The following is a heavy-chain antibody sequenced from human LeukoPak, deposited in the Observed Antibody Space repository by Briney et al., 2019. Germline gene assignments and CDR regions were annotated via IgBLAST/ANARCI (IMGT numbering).Heavy chain of an antibody. CDR2: INHSGSN. CDR1: GGSFSAYY. J-gene: IGHJ4*02. D-gene: IGHD6-19*01. V-gene: IGHV4-34*01. Sequence: PSETLSLTCAVCGGSFSAYYWSWIRQPAGRGLGWIGEINHSGSNNYNPSLKSRVTISVDTSKNQFSLKLSSVTAADTAVHYCARAVAGYFDYWGQGTLVTVSS. CDR3: ARAVAGYFDY.